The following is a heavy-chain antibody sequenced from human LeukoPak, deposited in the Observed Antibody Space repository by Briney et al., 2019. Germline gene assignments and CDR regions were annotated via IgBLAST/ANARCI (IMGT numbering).Heavy chain of an antibody. Sequence: GGSLRLSCAASGFTFSMYWMSWVRQAPGKGLEWVANMKEDGSEKYYVDSVKGRFAISRDNAKNSLYLQMNSLRAVDTAVYYCARGVDTLLYFGELLSPGGFDYWGQGALVTVSS. CDR3: ARGVDTLLYFGELLSPGGFDY. CDR2: MKEDGSEK. CDR1: GFTFSMYW. J-gene: IGHJ4*02. V-gene: IGHV3-7*03. D-gene: IGHD3-10*01.